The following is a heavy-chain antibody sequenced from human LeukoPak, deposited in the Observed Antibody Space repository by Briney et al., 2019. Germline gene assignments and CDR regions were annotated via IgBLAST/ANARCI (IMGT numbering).Heavy chain of an antibody. CDR1: GYTLTELS. J-gene: IGHJ5*02. CDR3: ATDLYYYGSGGFDP. CDR2: FDPEDGET. V-gene: IGHV1-24*01. Sequence: EASVKVSCKVSGYTLTELSMHWVRQAPGKGLEWMGGFDPEDGETIYAQKFQGRVTMTEDTSTDTAYMELSGLRSEDTAVYYCATDLYYYGSGGFDPWGQGTLVTVSS. D-gene: IGHD3-10*01.